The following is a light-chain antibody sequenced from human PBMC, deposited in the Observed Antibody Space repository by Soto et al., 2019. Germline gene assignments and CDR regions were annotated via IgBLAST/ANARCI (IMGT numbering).Light chain of an antibody. V-gene: IGKV1-5*03. CDR3: QQYNSYPLT. Sequence: DIQMTQSPSTLSASVGDRVTITCRASQSISSWLAWYQQKPGKAPKFLIYNASSLESGVPSRFSGSGSGTEYTLSISSLQHDEFATYYYQQYNSYPLTFGGGTKVEIK. J-gene: IGKJ4*01. CDR1: QSISSW. CDR2: NAS.